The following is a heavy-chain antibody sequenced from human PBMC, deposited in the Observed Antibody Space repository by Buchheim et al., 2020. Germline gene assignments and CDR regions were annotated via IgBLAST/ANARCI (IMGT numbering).Heavy chain of an antibody. J-gene: IGHJ6*02. V-gene: IGHV4-59*08. D-gene: IGHD6-19*01. CDR2: IYYSGST. Sequence: QVQLQESGPGLVKPSETLSLTCTVSGGSISSYYWSWIRQPPGKGLEWIGYIYYSGSTNYNPSLKSRGTISVDTSKNQFSLKLSSVTAADTAVYYCARHASGSSGWYSTYYYYYGMDVWGQGTT. CDR3: ARHASGSSGWYSTYYYYYGMDV. CDR1: GGSISSYY.